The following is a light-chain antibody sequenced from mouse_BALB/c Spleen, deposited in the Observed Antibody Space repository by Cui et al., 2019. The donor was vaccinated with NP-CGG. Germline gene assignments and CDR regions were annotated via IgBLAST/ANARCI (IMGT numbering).Light chain of an antibody. Sequence: QAVVPQPSALTTSPGETVTLTCRSSTGAVTTSNYANWVQEKPDHLFTGLIGGTNNRAPGVPARFSGSLIGDKAALTITGAQTEDEAIYFCALWYSNHWVFGGGTKLTVL. CDR2: GTN. V-gene: IGLV1*01. J-gene: IGLJ1*01. CDR1: TGAVTTSNY. CDR3: ALWYSNHWV.